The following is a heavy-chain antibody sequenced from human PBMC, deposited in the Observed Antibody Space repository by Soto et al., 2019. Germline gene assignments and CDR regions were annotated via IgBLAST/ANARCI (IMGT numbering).Heavy chain of an antibody. CDR1: GGTFSSYA. CDR2: IIPIFGKA. V-gene: IGHV1-69*06. D-gene: IGHD6-6*01. Sequence: SVNVSCKASGGTFSSYAISWVRQAPGQGLELMGGIIPIFGKANYAQKFQGRVTITADKSTSTAYMELSSLRSEDTAVYYCARFLKKYSSSYAPRDNWVDPWSQGTLVTVSS. J-gene: IGHJ5*02. CDR3: ARFLKKYSSSYAPRDNWVDP.